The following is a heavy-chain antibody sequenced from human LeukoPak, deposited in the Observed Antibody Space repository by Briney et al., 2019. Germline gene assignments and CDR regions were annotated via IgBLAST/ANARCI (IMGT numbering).Heavy chain of an antibody. Sequence: GGSLRLSCAASGFTFSSYAMSWVRQAPGKGLEWVSAISGSGGSAFYADSVKGRFTISRDNSKNTLYLQMNSLRAEDTAVYYCARAPRMAADFDYWGQGTLVTVSS. CDR2: ISGSGGSA. J-gene: IGHJ4*02. CDR1: GFTFSSYA. V-gene: IGHV3-23*01. CDR3: ARAPRMAADFDY. D-gene: IGHD6-13*01.